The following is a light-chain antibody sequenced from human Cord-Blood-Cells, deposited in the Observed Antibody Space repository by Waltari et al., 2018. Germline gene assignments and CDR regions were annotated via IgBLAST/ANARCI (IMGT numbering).Light chain of an antibody. V-gene: IGLV2-14*01. CDR3: SSYTSSSTYV. CDR1: SSDVGGYNF. J-gene: IGLJ1*01. CDR2: DVS. Sequence: QSALTQPASVSGPSGQSITISCTGTSSDVGGYNFVSWYQQQPGQAPKLLVYDVSNRPSGVCNRFSGSKSCHTASLTMSRLQAEYEAGDYCSSYTSSSTYVVGPGTKVTVL.